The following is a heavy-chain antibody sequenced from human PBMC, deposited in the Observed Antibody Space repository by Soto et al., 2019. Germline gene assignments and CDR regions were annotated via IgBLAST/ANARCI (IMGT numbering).Heavy chain of an antibody. V-gene: IGHV1-2*04. J-gene: IGHJ6*02. CDR3: ARAAIAVAGTIYYYYGMDV. D-gene: IGHD6-19*01. Sequence: QVQLVQSGAEVKKPGASVKVSCKASGYTFTGYYMHWVRQAPGQGLEWMGWINPNSGGTNYAQKFQGWVTMTRDTSISTAYMELSRLRSDDTAVYYCARAAIAVAGTIYYYYGMDVWGQGTTVTVSS. CDR1: GYTFTGYY. CDR2: INPNSGGT.